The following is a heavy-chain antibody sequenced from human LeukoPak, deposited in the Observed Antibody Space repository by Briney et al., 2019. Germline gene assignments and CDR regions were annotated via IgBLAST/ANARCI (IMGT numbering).Heavy chain of an antibody. D-gene: IGHD4-17*01. CDR3: FLSGTVTTQVP. Sequence: GGSLRLSFAASGFTFSGSAMHWVRQASGKGLEWVGRIRSKANSYATAYAASVKGRFTISRDDSKNTAYLQMNSLKTEDTAVYYRFLSGTVTTQVPWGQGTLVTVSS. CDR2: IRSKANSYAT. V-gene: IGHV3-73*01. CDR1: GFTFSGSA. J-gene: IGHJ5*02.